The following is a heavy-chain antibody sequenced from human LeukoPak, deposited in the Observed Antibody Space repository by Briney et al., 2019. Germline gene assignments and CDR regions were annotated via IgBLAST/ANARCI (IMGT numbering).Heavy chain of an antibody. CDR2: ISGSGGST. CDR3: AKCPFYGDYSYFDY. D-gene: IGHD4-17*01. J-gene: IGHJ4*02. Sequence: GGSLRLSCAAYGFTFSSYAMSWVRQAPGKGLEWVSAISGSGGSTYYADSVKGRFTISRDNSKNTLYLQMNSLRAEDTAVYYCAKCPFYGDYSYFDYWGQGTMVTVSS. CDR1: GFTFSSYA. V-gene: IGHV3-23*01.